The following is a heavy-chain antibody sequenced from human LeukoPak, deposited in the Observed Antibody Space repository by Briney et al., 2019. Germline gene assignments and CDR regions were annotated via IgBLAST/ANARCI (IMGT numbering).Heavy chain of an antibody. D-gene: IGHD5-24*01. Sequence: GGSLRLSCAASGFTFSTYGMHWVRQAPGKGLEWVAVIWNDGSNKYYADSVKGRFTISRDNSKNTLYLQMNSLRAEDTAVYYCAKDALVATIREGPYYFDYWGQGTLVTVSS. CDR3: AKDALVATIREGPYYFDY. CDR1: GFTFSTYG. V-gene: IGHV3-33*06. CDR2: IWNDGSNK. J-gene: IGHJ4*02.